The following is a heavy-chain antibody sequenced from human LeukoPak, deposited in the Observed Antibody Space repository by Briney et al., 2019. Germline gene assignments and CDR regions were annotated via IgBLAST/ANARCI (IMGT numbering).Heavy chain of an antibody. CDR3: ARTPQWLGEKFDC. V-gene: IGHV4-39*07. D-gene: IGHD6-19*01. CDR2: IYYSGST. Sequence: SEALSLTCTVSGGSISSSSYYWGWIRQPPGKGLEWIGSIYYSGSTYYNPSLKSRVTISVDTSKNQFSLKLSSVTAADTAVYYCARTPQWLGEKFDCWGQGTLVTVSS. J-gene: IGHJ4*02. CDR1: GGSISSSSYY.